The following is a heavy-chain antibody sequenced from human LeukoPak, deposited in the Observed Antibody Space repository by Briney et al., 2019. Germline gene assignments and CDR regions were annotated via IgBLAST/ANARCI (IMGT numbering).Heavy chain of an antibody. D-gene: IGHD1-7*01. J-gene: IGHJ3*02. CDR3: AKEAWELDAFDI. CDR1: GFTFSNCA. V-gene: IGHV3-23*01. Sequence: PGGSLRLSCAASGFTFSNCAMSWVRQAPGKGLEWVSAISGSGGSTYYADSVKGRFTISRDNSKNTLYLQMNSLRAEDTALYYCAKEAWELDAFDIRGQGTMVTVSS. CDR2: ISGSGGST.